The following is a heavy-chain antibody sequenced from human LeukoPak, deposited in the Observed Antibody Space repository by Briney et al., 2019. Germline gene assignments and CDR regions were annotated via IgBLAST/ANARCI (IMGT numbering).Heavy chain of an antibody. J-gene: IGHJ4*02. V-gene: IGHV3-23*01. CDR3: AKTGAARSGFDY. Sequence: GGSLRLSCAASGFTFSSYAMNWVRQAPGKGLEWVSGVGPSGARTYYADSVKGRFTVSRDNSKNMVFLQMNSLRAEDTAVYYCAKTGAARSGFDYWGQGTLVTVSS. CDR1: GFTFSSYA. CDR2: VGPSGART. D-gene: IGHD1-1*01.